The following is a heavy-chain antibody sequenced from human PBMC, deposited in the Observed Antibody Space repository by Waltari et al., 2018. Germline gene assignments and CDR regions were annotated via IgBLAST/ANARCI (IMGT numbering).Heavy chain of an antibody. J-gene: IGHJ4*02. Sequence: EVQLVQSGAEVKKPGESLNISCKGSGYSFSNFWIGWVRKMPGKGLEWMGVIYPGDSDTRYGPSFQGQVTISVDKSTNTAYLRWNTLKASDSAMYYCASATSGWYGSFNFWGQGTLVIVSS. D-gene: IGHD6-19*01. CDR2: IYPGDSDT. V-gene: IGHV5-51*01. CDR1: GYSFSNFW. CDR3: ASATSGWYGSFNF.